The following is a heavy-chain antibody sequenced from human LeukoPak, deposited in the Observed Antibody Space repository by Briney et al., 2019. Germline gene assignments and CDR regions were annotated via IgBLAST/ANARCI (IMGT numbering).Heavy chain of an antibody. CDR2: VSYDGTKK. Sequence: GGSLRLSCVASGITFSKYSMHWVRQAPGKGLEWVAVVSYDGTKKDYAHSVTGRFTISRDNSDNTLFLQMISLRPEDTAMYYCATSTAGYCSGQIRSRHYFRYGLNVWGPGTTVIVSS. J-gene: IGHJ6*02. CDR3: ATSTAGYCSGQIRSRHYFRYGLNV. D-gene: IGHD2-15*01. CDR1: GITFSKYS. V-gene: IGHV3-30*03.